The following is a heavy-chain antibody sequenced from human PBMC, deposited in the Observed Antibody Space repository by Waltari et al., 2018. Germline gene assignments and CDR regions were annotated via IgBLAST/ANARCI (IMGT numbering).Heavy chain of an antibody. Sequence: QVQLVQSGAEVKKPGSSVKVSCKASGGTFSSYAISWVRQAPGQGLEWWGGINPFVGTANDAQKFRGRVTITADESTSTAYMELSSLRSEDTAVYYCAKITSKTAAGDYMDVWGKGTTVTVSS. CDR1: GGTFSSYA. CDR2: INPFVGTA. J-gene: IGHJ6*03. V-gene: IGHV1-69*12. CDR3: AKITSKTAAGDYMDV. D-gene: IGHD6-13*01.